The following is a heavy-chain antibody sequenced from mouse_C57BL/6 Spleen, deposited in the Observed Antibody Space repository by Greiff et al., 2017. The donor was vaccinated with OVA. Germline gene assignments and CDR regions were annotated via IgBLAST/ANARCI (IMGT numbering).Heavy chain of an antibody. CDR2: ISYDGSN. CDR1: GYSITSGYY. Sequence: EVQLQESGPGLVKPSQSLSLTCSVTGYSITSGYYWNWIRQFPGNKLEWMGYISYDGSNNYNPSLKNRISITRDTSKNQFFLKLNSVTTEDTATYNCARGDGSSYGGYFDVWGTGTTVTVSS. V-gene: IGHV3-6*01. CDR3: ARGDGSSYGGYFDV. J-gene: IGHJ1*03. D-gene: IGHD1-1*01.